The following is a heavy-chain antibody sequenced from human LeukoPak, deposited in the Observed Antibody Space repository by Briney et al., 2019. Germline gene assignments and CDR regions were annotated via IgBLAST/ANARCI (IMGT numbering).Heavy chain of an antibody. CDR2: MNPNSGNT. Sequence: VKVSCKASGYTFTSYDINWVRQATGQGLEWMGWMNPNSGNTGYAQKFQGRVTMTRNTSISTAYMELSSLRSEDTAVYYCARYCSGGSCTNFDYWGQGTLVTVSS. CDR1: GYTFTSYD. J-gene: IGHJ4*02. V-gene: IGHV1-8*01. D-gene: IGHD2-15*01. CDR3: ARYCSGGSCTNFDY.